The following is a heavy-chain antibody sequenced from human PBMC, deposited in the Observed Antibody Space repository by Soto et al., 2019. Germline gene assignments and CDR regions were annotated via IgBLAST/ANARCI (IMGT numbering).Heavy chain of an antibody. CDR3: ARGELRWFGELLR. J-gene: IGHJ4*02. CDR1: GYTFTSYE. V-gene: IGHV1-8*01. D-gene: IGHD3-10*01. Sequence: QVQLVQSGAEVKKPGASVKVSCKASGYTFTSYEINWVRQATGQGLEWMGWMNPNSGDTGYAQKFQGRVTMTRNTSTSTAYMELSTLRSEDTAVYYCARGELRWFGELLRGGKGTLVTVSS. CDR2: MNPNSGDT.